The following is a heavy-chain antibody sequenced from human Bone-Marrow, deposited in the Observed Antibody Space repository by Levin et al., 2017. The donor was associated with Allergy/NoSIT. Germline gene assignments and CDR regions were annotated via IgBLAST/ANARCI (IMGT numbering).Heavy chain of an antibody. D-gene: IGHD3-22*01. J-gene: IGHJ3*02. CDR2: INQDGSET. CDR3: TRDPYDSGGYAAFDI. V-gene: IGHV3-7*01. Sequence: GESLKISCAASGFTFRSYWMTWVRQAPGQGLEWVANINQDGSETHYMDSLKGRFTISRDNAEKSLSLQMNSLRAEDTAVYYCTRDPYDSGGYAAFDIWGQGTMVTVSS. CDR1: GFTFRSYW.